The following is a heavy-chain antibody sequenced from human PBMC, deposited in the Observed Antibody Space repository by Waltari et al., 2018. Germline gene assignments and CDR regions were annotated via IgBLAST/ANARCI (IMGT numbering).Heavy chain of an antibody. Sequence: QVQLVQSGAEVRKPGASVKVSCKASGYTFPTYTMHWVRQAPGQGLEWMGYINAVNGKTRYSPNFQDRVTFTIDTSAITACMVLSSLKSEDTAVYYCARDFDRAFDYWGQGTLLTVSS. D-gene: IGHD3-22*01. J-gene: IGHJ4*02. CDR2: INAVNGKT. V-gene: IGHV1-3*01. CDR1: GYTFPTYT. CDR3: ARDFDRAFDY.